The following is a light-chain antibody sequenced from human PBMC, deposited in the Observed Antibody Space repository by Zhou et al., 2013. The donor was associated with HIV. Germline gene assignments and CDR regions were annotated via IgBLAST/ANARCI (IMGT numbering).Light chain of an antibody. CDR1: QTVSSN. CDR2: GAA. V-gene: IGKV3-15*01. CDR3: QFYNNWPPTWT. J-gene: IGKJ1*01. Sequence: EILIWQSPVTLSLSPGERATVSCRASQTVSSNLAWYQQKPGQPPRLLIYGAATRATGVPGRFSGSGSGTEFTLSISSLQSEDFAVYYCQFYNNWPPTWTFGQGTNVEMK.